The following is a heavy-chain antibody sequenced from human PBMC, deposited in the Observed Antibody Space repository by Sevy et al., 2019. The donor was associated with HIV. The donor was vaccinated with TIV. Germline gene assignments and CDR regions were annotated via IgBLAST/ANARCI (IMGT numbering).Heavy chain of an antibody. CDR3: AGEYYYDSSGYRLPWDY. CDR2: ISSNGGST. J-gene: IGHJ4*02. Sequence: GGSLRLSCSASGFTFSSYAMHWVRQAPGKGLEYVSAISSNGGSTYYADSVKGRFTISRDNSKNTPYLQMSSLRAEDTAVYYCAGEYYYDSSGYRLPWDYWGQGTLVTVSS. V-gene: IGHV3-64D*06. CDR1: GFTFSSYA. D-gene: IGHD3-22*01.